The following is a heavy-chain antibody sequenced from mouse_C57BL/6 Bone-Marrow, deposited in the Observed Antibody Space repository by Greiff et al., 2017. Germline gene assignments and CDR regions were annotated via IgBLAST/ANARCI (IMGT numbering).Heavy chain of an antibody. D-gene: IGHD2-1*01. CDR1: GYSFTDYN. Sequence: EVQLVESGPELVKPGASVKISCKASGYSFTDYNMNWVKQSNGKSLEWIGVINPNYGTTSYNQKFKGKATLTVDQSSSTAYMQLNSLTSEDSAVYYCARKGTYGNYWYFDVWGTGTTVTVSS. CDR3: ARKGTYGNYWYFDV. J-gene: IGHJ1*03. V-gene: IGHV1-39*01. CDR2: INPNYGTT.